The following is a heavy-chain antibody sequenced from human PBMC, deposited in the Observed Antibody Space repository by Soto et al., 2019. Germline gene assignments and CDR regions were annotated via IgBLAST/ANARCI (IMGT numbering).Heavy chain of an antibody. CDR2: ISAYNGNT. D-gene: IGHD6-13*01. V-gene: IGHV1-18*04. CDR1: GYTYTNNV. Sequence: ASVKPTSKAPGYTYTNNVISSGRQAPGQEHEWMGWISAYNGNTNYAQKLQGRVTMTTDTSTSTAYMELRRLRSDDRAVYYCARSFFWYPFYWG. J-gene: IGHJ4*01. CDR3: ARSFFWYPFY.